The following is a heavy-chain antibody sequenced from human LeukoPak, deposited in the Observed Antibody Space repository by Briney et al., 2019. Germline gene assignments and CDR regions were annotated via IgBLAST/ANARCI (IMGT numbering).Heavy chain of an antibody. D-gene: IGHD6-13*01. CDR3: ANYRQSITAAGNSREFADY. Sequence: QPGGSLRLSCEASGFTFSSYYMIWVRQAPGKGLEWVSVISVSGDWTYYADSVKGRFAISRDNSKNTLYLQMNSLRAEDTAVYYCANYRQSITAAGNSREFADYWGQGTLVTVSS. CDR1: GFTFSSYY. V-gene: IGHV3-23*01. CDR2: ISVSGDWT. J-gene: IGHJ4*02.